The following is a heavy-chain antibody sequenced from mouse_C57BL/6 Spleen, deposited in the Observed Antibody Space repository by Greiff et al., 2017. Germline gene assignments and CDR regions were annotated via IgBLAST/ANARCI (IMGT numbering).Heavy chain of an antibody. D-gene: IGHD2-4*01. CDR3: AIKGITKGSPFDY. CDR2: INPYNGGT. CDR1: GYTFTDYY. Sequence: VQLKQSGPVLVKPGASVKMSCKASGYTFTDYYMNWVKQSHGKSLEWIGVINPYNGGTSYNQKFKGKATLTVDKSSSTAYMELNSLTSEDSAVYYCAIKGITKGSPFDYWGQGTTLTVSS. V-gene: IGHV1-19*01. J-gene: IGHJ2*01.